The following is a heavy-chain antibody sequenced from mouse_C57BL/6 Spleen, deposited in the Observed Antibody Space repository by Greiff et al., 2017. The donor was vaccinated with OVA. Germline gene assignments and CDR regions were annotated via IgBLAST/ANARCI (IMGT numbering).Heavy chain of an antibody. J-gene: IGHJ4*01. Sequence: QVQLQQPGAELVRPGSSVKLSCKASGYTFTSYWMQWVKQRPVQGLEWIGDIDPSDSYTHYNQKFKGKATLTVDTSSSTAYMQLSSLTSEDSAVYYGESFVLAITDFATDYWGQGTTVTVSS. CDR2: IDPSDSYT. CDR3: ESFVLAITDFATDY. D-gene: IGHD1-1*01. V-gene: IGHV1-50*01. CDR1: GYTFTSYW.